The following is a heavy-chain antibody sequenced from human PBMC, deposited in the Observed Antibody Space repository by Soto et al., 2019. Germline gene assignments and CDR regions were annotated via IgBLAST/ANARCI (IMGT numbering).Heavy chain of an antibody. J-gene: IGHJ4*02. Sequence: QVQLVQSGAEVKKPGASVKVSCKASGYTFINYYIHWVRQAPGHGLEWMAIINPTGGSTNYAQKFQGRLTLTMDTSTTTGYMELSSLTSEDTAIYYCARHQAAGDVWGQGTLVTVSS. V-gene: IGHV1-46*01. CDR3: ARHQAAGDV. CDR2: INPTGGST. D-gene: IGHD2-8*02. CDR1: GYTFINYY.